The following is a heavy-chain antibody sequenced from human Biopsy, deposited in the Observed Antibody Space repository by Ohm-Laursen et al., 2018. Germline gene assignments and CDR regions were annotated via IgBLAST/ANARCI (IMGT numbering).Heavy chain of an antibody. CDR3: AADINVWNVNY. V-gene: IGHV1-24*01. J-gene: IGHJ4*02. CDR1: GYTLTELS. D-gene: IGHD1-1*01. Sequence: GASVKVSCKVSGYTLTELSMHWVRQAPGKGLEWMGGFAPENGKTVYAQNFQARVSMTEDTSTDTAYMELRRLRSEDTAVYYCAADINVWNVNYWGQGTQVTVSS. CDR2: FAPENGKT.